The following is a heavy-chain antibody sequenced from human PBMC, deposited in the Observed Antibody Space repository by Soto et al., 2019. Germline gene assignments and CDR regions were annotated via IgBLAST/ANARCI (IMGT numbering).Heavy chain of an antibody. CDR2: TYYRSKWYN. CDR1: GDSVSSSSVT. V-gene: IGHV6-1*01. D-gene: IGHD1-26*01. J-gene: IGHJ5*01. CDR3: VRLIGNSWLDF. Sequence: SQTLSLTCAISGDSVSSSSVTWNWIRQSPSRGLEWLGRTYYRSKWYNDYAESVKSRITINPDTSKNQFSLHLNSVTPEDAAVYDCVRLIGNSWLDFWXQGTLVTVSS.